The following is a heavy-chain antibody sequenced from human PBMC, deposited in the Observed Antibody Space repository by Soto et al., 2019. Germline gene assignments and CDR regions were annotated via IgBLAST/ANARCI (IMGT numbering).Heavy chain of an antibody. CDR1: GFTFSFHG. Sequence: GGSLRLSXTASGFTFSFHGIHRVRQAPGKGLEWVAVSSNDGRNEYYSDSVKGRFTVSRDTSKNTLYLQINSLRAEDTAVYYCAKDFWGVWYFDLWGRGTLVTVSS. D-gene: IGHD3-16*01. V-gene: IGHV3-30*18. CDR2: SSNDGRNE. J-gene: IGHJ2*01. CDR3: AKDFWGVWYFDL.